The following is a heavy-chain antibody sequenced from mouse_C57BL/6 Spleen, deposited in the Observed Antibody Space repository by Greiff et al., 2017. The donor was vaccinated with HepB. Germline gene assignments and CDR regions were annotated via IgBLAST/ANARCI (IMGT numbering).Heavy chain of an antibody. V-gene: IGHV1-15*01. Sequence: QVQLKQSGAELVRPGASVTLSCKASGYTFTDYEMHWVKQTPVHGLEWIGAIDPETGGTAYNQKFKGKAILTADKSSSTAYMELRSLTSEDSAVYYCTRCPDYYGSRGYYFDYWGQGTTLTVSS. CDR1: GYTFTDYE. CDR2: IDPETGGT. J-gene: IGHJ2*01. CDR3: TRCPDYYGSRGYYFDY. D-gene: IGHD1-1*01.